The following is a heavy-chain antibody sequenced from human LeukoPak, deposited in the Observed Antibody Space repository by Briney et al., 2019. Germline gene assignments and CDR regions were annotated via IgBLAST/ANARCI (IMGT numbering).Heavy chain of an antibody. D-gene: IGHD3-10*01. CDR2: INPSGGST. CDR1: GYTFTSYY. Sequence: GASVKVSCKASGYTFTSYYMHWVRQAPGQGLEWMGIINPSGGSTSYAQKFQGRVTMIRDTSTSTVYMELSSLRSEDTAVYYCARDLWFGESSYGMDVWGKGTTVTVSS. J-gene: IGHJ6*04. V-gene: IGHV1-46*01. CDR3: ARDLWFGESSYGMDV.